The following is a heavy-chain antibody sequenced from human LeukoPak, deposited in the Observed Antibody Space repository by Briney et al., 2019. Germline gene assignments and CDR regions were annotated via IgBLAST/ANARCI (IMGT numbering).Heavy chain of an antibody. CDR1: GGSVSSGSYY. Sequence: SETLSLTCTVSGGSVSSGSYYWSWIRQPPGKGLEWIGYIYYSGSTNYNPSLKSRVTISVDTSKNQFSLKLSSVTAADTAVYYCARSRAFNSGAFDPWGQGSLVTVSS. CDR2: IYYSGST. D-gene: IGHD1-26*01. CDR3: ARSRAFNSGAFDP. J-gene: IGHJ5*02. V-gene: IGHV4-61*01.